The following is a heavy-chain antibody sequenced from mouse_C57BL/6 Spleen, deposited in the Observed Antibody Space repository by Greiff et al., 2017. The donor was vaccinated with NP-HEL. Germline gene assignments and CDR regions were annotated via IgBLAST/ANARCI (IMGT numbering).Heavy chain of an antibody. CDR2: INPYNGGT. D-gene: IGHD3-2*02. CDR1: GYTFTDYY. J-gene: IGHJ2*01. V-gene: IGHV1-19*01. CDR3: AKGDSSGPYYFDY. Sequence: VQLQQSGPVLVKPGASVKMSCKASGYTFTDYYMNWVKQSHGKSLEWIGVINPYNGGTSYNQKFKGKATLTVDKSSSTAYMELNSLTSEDSAVYYCAKGDSSGPYYFDYWGQGTTLTVSS.